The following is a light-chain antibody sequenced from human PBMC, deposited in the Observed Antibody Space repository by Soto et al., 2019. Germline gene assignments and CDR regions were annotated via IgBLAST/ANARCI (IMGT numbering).Light chain of an antibody. V-gene: IGKV1-33*01. CDR2: DAS. CDR1: HDISNY. J-gene: IGKJ4*01. CDR3: QQFDNIPIT. Sequence: DIQMTQSPSSLSATVGDRVTITCQASHDISNYLNWYQQKPGRAPKLLIFDASNLETGVPSRFSGRGSGTDFAFTISSLQPDDFATYYCQQFDNIPITFGGGTKVEIK.